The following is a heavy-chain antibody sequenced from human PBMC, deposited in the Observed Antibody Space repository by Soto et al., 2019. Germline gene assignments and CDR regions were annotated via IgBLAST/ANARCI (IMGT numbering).Heavy chain of an antibody. CDR3: ARWSYLDY. V-gene: IGHV3-53*01. Sequence: GGSLRLSCAISGFSVSSNYLSWVRQAPGKGLEWVSVHYSGGSTYYADSVKGRFSISRDTSQNTLYLQMNSLRADDTAIYYCARWSYLDYWGQGTRVTVSS. CDR1: GFSVSSNY. J-gene: IGHJ4*02. D-gene: IGHD3-3*01. CDR2: HYSGGST.